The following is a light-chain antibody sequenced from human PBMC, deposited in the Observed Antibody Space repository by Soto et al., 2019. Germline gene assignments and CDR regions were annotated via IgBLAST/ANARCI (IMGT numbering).Light chain of an antibody. CDR2: DAS. J-gene: IGKJ4*01. V-gene: IGKV3D-11*02. CDR3: QQRSNWHPVT. Sequence: DIVLTQSPATLSLSAGEGATLSCGASQSVRSNILAWCQQKPGQAPRLLIYDASNRATGIPARFSGSGSGTDFTLTISSLEPEDFGVYYCQQRSNWHPVTFGGGTKVDI. CDR1: QSVRSN.